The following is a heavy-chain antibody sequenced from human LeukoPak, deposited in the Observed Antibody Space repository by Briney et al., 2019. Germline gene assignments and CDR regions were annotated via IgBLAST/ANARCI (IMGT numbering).Heavy chain of an antibody. CDR1: GFTFSSYS. CDR3: TRDSTSWYRY. D-gene: IGHD6-13*01. V-gene: IGHV3-48*04. Sequence: GGSLRLSCAGSGFTFSSYSMNWVRQAPGKGLEWVSYISSSSSTIYYADSVKGRFTISRDNAKNSLYLQMNSLGAEDTAVYYCTRDSTSWYRYWGQGTLVTVSS. J-gene: IGHJ4*02. CDR2: ISSSSSTI.